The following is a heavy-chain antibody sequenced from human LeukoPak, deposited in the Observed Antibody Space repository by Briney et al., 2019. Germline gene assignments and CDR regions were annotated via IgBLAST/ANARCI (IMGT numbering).Heavy chain of an antibody. V-gene: IGHV7-4-1*02. J-gene: IGHJ6*02. D-gene: IGHD3-10*01. CDR1: GYTFTSYA. CDR2: INTNTGNP. Sequence: ASVKVSCKASGYTFTSYAMNWVRQAPGQGLEWMGWINTNTGNPTYAQGFTGRFVFSLDTSVSTAYLQISSLKAEDTAVYYCARDVSTMVRGVIMYYYGMDVWGQGTTVTVSS. CDR3: ARDVSTMVRGVIMYYYGMDV.